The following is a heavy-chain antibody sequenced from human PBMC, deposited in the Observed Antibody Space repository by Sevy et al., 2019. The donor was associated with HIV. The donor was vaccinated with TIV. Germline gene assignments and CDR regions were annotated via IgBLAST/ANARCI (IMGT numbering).Heavy chain of an antibody. D-gene: IGHD2-15*01. V-gene: IGHV3-30-3*01. Sequence: GSLRLSCAASGITFSSFAMHWVRPAPGKGLEWVAVISYDGSNKYYADSGKGRFTISRDNSKNTLYLQMNSLRAEDTAVYYCARAGYCSGGSCYPPGYYYYYGMDVWGQGTTVTVSS. J-gene: IGHJ6*02. CDR3: ARAGYCSGGSCYPPGYYYYYGMDV. CDR1: GITFSSFA. CDR2: ISYDGSNK.